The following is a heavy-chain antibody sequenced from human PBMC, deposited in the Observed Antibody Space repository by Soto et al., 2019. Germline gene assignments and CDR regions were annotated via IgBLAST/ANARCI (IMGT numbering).Heavy chain of an antibody. CDR1: GFTFSSYA. D-gene: IGHD2-8*02. J-gene: IGHJ5*02. CDR3: ARESYRWQCLHGPPPNWFDP. V-gene: IGHV3-30-3*01. Sequence: QVQLVESGGGVVQPGRSLRLSCAASGFTFSSYAMHWVRQAPGKGLEWVAVISYDGSNKYYADSVKGRFTISRDNSKNTLYLQMNSLRAEDTAVYYCARESYRWQCLHGPPPNWFDPWGQGTLVTVSS. CDR2: ISYDGSNK.